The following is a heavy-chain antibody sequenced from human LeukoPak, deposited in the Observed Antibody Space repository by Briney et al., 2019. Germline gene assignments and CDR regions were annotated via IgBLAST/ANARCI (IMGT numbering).Heavy chain of an antibody. CDR1: GGTFSSYA. D-gene: IGHD2-15*01. Sequence: SVKVSCKASGGTFSSYAISWVRQAPGQGLEWMGGIIPIFGTANYAQKFQGRVTITADKSTSTAYMELSSLRSEDTAVYYCAREGIAATGSNDYWGQETLVTVSS. V-gene: IGHV1-69*06. J-gene: IGHJ4*02. CDR2: IIPIFGTA. CDR3: AREGIAATGSNDY.